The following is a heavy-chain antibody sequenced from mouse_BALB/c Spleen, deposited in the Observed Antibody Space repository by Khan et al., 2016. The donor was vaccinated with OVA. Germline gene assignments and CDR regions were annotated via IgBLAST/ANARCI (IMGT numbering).Heavy chain of an antibody. CDR1: FYSITSRYG. D-gene: IGHD1-2*01. J-gene: IGHJ2*01. V-gene: IGHV3-2*02. CDR2: ISYSGST. Sequence: EVQLQESGPGLVKPSQSLSLTCTVTFYSITSRYGWNWIRQFPGNKLEWMGYISYSGSTNYNPSLKSRISITRDTSKNQFILQLNSVTTEDTATYYCARTARIKYWGQGTTLTVSA. CDR3: ARTARIKY.